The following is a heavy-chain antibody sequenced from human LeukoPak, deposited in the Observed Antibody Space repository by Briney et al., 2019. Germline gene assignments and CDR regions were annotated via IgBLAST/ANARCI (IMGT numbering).Heavy chain of an antibody. J-gene: IGHJ4*02. CDR1: GFTFSTYW. CDR2: INSDGSST. Sequence: GGSLRPSSAASGFTFSTYWMHWVRQPPGKGLVWFSRINSDGSSTSYADSVKGRFTIPRDNAKHTLYLQMNSLRAEDTAVYHCASQYYYDSSGYWRPLDYRGQGTLVTVSS. D-gene: IGHD3-22*01. CDR3: ASQYYYDSSGYWRPLDY. V-gene: IGHV3-74*01.